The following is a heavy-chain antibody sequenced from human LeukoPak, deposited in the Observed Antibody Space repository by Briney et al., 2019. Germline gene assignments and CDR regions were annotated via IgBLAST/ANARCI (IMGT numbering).Heavy chain of an antibody. CDR3: HYYYDSSGYMSDY. Sequence: GESLKISCRGSGYSFTSYWIVWVRQMPGKGLQWMGIIYPGDSDTRYSPSFQGQVTISAHKSISTAYLQWSSLKASDTAMYYCHYYYDSSGYMSDYWGQGTLVTVSS. V-gene: IGHV5-51*01. CDR2: IYPGDSDT. J-gene: IGHJ4*02. CDR1: GYSFTSYW. D-gene: IGHD3-22*01.